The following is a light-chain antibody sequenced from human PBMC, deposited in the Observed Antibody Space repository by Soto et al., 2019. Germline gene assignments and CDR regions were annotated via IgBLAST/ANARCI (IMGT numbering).Light chain of an antibody. CDR3: QQYNSYST. V-gene: IGKV1-5*01. CDR1: QSISSW. CDR2: DAS. J-gene: IGKJ1*01. Sequence: DIEMTQSPSTLSASLGDRVTITCRASQSISSWLAWYQQKPGKAPKLLIYDASSLESGVPSRFSGSGSGTEFTLTISSLQPYDFATYSCQQYNSYSTFGQGTKVDIK.